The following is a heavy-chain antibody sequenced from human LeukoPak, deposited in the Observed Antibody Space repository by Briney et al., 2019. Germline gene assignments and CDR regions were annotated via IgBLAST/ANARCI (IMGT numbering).Heavy chain of an antibody. D-gene: IGHD6-13*01. Sequence: GESLKISCQASGYTFNTYWIGWVRQMPGKGLEWMGIINPGDSDPRYSPSFQGRATISADRSISTAYLQWSSLKASDTTMYYCARHGVGSSWFGFDYWGQGTLVTVSS. CDR3: ARHGVGSSWFGFDY. CDR2: INPGDSDP. CDR1: GYTFNTYW. V-gene: IGHV5-51*01. J-gene: IGHJ4*02.